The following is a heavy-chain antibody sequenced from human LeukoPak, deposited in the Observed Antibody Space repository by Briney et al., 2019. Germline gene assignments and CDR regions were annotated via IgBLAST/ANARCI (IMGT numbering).Heavy chain of an antibody. Sequence: GGSLRLSCVASGFMFSSYCMTWVRQAPGKGLEWVANIKQDGSEKYYVDPVKGRFTISRDNAKNSLYLQMNSLRAEDTAVYYCARDQGDFWSGHVGWFDPWGQGTLVTVSS. D-gene: IGHD3-3*01. CDR2: IKQDGSEK. J-gene: IGHJ5*02. CDR3: ARDQGDFWSGHVGWFDP. V-gene: IGHV3-7*05. CDR1: GFMFSSYC.